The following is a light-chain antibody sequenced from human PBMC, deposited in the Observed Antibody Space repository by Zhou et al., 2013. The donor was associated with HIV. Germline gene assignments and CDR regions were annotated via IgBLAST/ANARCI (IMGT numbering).Light chain of an antibody. CDR1: QSIGSN. V-gene: IGKV3-15*01. CDR2: GAS. J-gene: IGKJ3*01. Sequence: EIVMTQSPATLSVSPGERATLSCRASQSIGSNLAWYQQKPGQAPRLLIYGASTRATGIPARFSGSGSGTEFTLTISRLEPEDFAVYYCQQYGTSFTFGPGTRVDI. CDR3: QQYGTSFT.